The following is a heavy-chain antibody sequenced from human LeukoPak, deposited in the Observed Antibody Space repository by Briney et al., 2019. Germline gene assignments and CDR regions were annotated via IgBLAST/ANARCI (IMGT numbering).Heavy chain of an antibody. CDR1: GFTFSSYS. V-gene: IGHV3-21*01. Sequence: GGPLRLSCAASGFTFSSYSMNWVRQAPGKGLEWVSSISSSSSYIYYADSVKGRFTISRDNAKNSLYLQMNSLRAEDTAVYYCARNSLRRDGYNDYWGQGTLVTVSS. CDR3: ARNSLRRDGYNDY. CDR2: ISSSSSYI. D-gene: IGHD5-24*01. J-gene: IGHJ4*02.